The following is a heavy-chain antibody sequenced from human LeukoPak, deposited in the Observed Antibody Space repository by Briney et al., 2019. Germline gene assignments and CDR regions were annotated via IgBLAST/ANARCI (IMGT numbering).Heavy chain of an antibody. CDR2: ISYDGSNK. CDR3: ARDRRPHAGWGAFDI. Sequence: GGSLRLSCAASGFTFSSYAMHWVRQAPGKGLEWVAVISYDGSNKYYADSVKDRFTISRDNSKNTLYLQMNSLRAEDTAVYYCARDRRPHAGWGAFDIWGQGTMVTVSS. CDR1: GFTFSSYA. D-gene: IGHD3-16*01. J-gene: IGHJ3*02. V-gene: IGHV3-30-3*01.